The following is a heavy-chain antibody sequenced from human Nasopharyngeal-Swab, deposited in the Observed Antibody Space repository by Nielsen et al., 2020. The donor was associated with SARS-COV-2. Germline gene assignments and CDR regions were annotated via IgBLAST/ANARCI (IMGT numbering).Heavy chain of an antibody. CDR1: GFTVSSNY. CDR3: ARGFASSLR. D-gene: IGHD5/OR15-5a*01. V-gene: IGHV3-66*01. Sequence: GESLKISCAASGFTVSSNYMSWFRQAPGTGLEWVSVIYSGVSTYYADPVKGRFTISRDNSKNTLYLQMNSLRAEDTAVYYCARGFASSLRWGQGTLVTVSS. CDR2: IYSGVST. J-gene: IGHJ4*02.